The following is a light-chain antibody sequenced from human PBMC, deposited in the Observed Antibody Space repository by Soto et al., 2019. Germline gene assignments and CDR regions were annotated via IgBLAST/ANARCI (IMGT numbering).Light chain of an antibody. Sequence: EIVMTQSPATLSVSPGERATLSCRASQSVSSNLAWYQQKTGQAPRLLIYGASTRATGIPARFSGSGSGTEFTLTISSLQSEDFAVYYCQQYNNWPAPGACGQGTKVEIK. V-gene: IGKV3-15*01. CDR3: QQYNNWPAPGA. J-gene: IGKJ1*01. CDR2: GAS. CDR1: QSVSSN.